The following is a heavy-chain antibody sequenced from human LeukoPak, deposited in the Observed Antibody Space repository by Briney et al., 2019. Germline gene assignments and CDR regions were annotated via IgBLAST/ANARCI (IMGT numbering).Heavy chain of an antibody. CDR3: AREIPYSGSYLGFDY. CDR1: GGTFSSHA. CDR2: IIPIFGTA. J-gene: IGHJ4*02. V-gene: IGHV1-69*05. D-gene: IGHD1-26*01. Sequence: SVKVSCKASGGTFSSHAISWVRQAPGQGLEWMGGIIPIFGTANYAQKFQGRVTITTDESTSTAYMELSSLRSEDTAVYYCAREIPYSGSYLGFDYWGQGTLVTVSS.